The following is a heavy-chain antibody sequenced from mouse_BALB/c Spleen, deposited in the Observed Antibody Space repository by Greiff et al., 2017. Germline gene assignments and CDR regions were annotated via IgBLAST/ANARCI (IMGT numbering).Heavy chain of an antibody. CDR3: ARRTYGNYRAMDY. J-gene: IGHJ4*01. V-gene: IGHV8-12*01. D-gene: IGHD2-10*02. Sequence: QVTLKVSGPGLLQPSQTLSLTCSFSGFSLSTSGMGVSWIRQPSGKGLEWLAHIYWDDDKRYNPSLKSRLTISKDTSSNQVFLKITSGDTADTATYYCARRTYGNYRAMDYWGQGTSVTVSS. CDR1: GFSLSTSGMG. CDR2: IYWDDDK.